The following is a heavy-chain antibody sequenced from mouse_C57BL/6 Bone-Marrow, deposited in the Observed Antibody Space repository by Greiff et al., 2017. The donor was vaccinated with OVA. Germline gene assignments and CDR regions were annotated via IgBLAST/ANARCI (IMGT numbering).Heavy chain of an antibody. CDR1: GYTFSSSW. J-gene: IGHJ2*01. CDR2: IYPGDGDT. Sequence: QVQLQQSGPELVKPGASVKISSKASGYTFSSSWMNWVKQRPGKGLEWIGRIYPGDGDTNYNGKFKGKATLTADKSSSTAYMQLSSLTSEDSAVYFCARSYDGYSYFDYWGQGTTLTVSS. CDR3: ARSYDGYSYFDY. V-gene: IGHV1-82*01. D-gene: IGHD2-3*01.